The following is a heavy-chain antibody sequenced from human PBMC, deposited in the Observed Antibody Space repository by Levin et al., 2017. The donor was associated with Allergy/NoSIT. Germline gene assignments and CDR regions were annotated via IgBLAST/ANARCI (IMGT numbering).Heavy chain of an antibody. V-gene: IGHV3-33*01. CDR3: ARNVRPGELGLDF. CDR2: LWSDGNHK. Sequence: GGSLRLSCAASGFTFNSYGMQWVRQAPGKGLEWVAALWSDGNHKFYADSVKGRFTLSRDTSKSALFLQMSSLRAEDTAVYYCARNVRPGELGLDFWGQGTLVAVSS. CDR1: GFTFNSYG. D-gene: IGHD3-10*01. J-gene: IGHJ4*02.